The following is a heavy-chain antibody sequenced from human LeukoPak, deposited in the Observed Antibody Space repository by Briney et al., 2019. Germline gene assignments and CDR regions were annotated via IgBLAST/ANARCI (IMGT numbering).Heavy chain of an antibody. CDR2: ISGYNGNT. CDR3: ARVPMTTADY. D-gene: IGHD1-14*01. Sequence: ASVKVSCKASGYTFTSYGISWVRQAPGQGLEWTGWISGYNGNTKYAQQLQGRVTMTTDTSTSTAYMELRSLRSDDTAVYYCARVPMTTADYWGQGTLVTVSS. CDR1: GYTFTSYG. V-gene: IGHV1-18*01. J-gene: IGHJ4*02.